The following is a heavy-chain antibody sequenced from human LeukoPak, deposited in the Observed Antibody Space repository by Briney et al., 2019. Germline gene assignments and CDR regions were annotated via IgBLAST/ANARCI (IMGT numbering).Heavy chain of an antibody. D-gene: IGHD1-26*01. CDR2: NNNSGGT. CDR1: DGSFSGYY. V-gene: IGHV4-34*01. CDR3: ARVFRGSPTQQGLGY. J-gene: IGHJ4*02. Sequence: SETMSPTSAADDGSFSGYYWCWILHPPRKGLEWSGENNNSGGTNYNQPLKNRVTTKVDTSNNQFFFKQSCVTAADTTVYYCARVFRGSPTQQGLGYWGLGTRV.